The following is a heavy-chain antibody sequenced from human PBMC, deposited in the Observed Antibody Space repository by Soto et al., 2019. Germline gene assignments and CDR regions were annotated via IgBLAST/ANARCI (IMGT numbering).Heavy chain of an antibody. CDR3: ARHFHESSGWYYYYYYYGMDV. V-gene: IGHV4-59*08. CDR1: GGSISSYY. D-gene: IGHD6-19*01. CDR2: IYYSGST. Sequence: QVQLQESGPGLVKPSETLSLTCTVSGGSISSYYWSWIRQPPGKGLEWIGYIYYSGSTNYNPSLTSRVTISVDTSKNQFSLKLSSVTAADTAVYYCARHFHESSGWYYYYYYYGMDVWGQGTTVTVSS. J-gene: IGHJ6*02.